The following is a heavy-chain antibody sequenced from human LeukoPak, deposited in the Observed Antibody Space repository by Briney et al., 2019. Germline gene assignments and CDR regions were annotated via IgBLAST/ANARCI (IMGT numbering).Heavy chain of an antibody. V-gene: IGHV3-7*01. CDR1: GFSFKTYW. Sequence: GGSLRLSCAASGFSFKTYWMNWVRQAPGKGLEWVADIDRDGREIYYVDSVKGRFTVSRDNSKNLFYLQMNSLRVEDTAVYYCARGGEQQKAPFPIDYWGQGTLVTVSS. D-gene: IGHD6-13*01. J-gene: IGHJ4*02. CDR3: ARGGEQQKAPFPIDY. CDR2: IDRDGREI.